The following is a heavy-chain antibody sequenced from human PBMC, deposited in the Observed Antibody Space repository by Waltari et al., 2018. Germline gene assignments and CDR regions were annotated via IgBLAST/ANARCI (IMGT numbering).Heavy chain of an antibody. V-gene: IGHV3-21*01. J-gene: IGHJ4*02. CDR2: ISSSSSYI. Sequence: EVQLVESGGGLVKPGGSLRLSCAASGFTFSSYSMNWVRQAPGKGLGWVSSISSSSSYIYYADSVKGRFTISRDNAKNSLYLQMNSLRAEDTAVYYCAREDIVVVVAATPGHYFDYWGQGTLVTVSS. CDR3: AREDIVVVVAATPGHYFDY. D-gene: IGHD2-15*01. CDR1: GFTFSSYS.